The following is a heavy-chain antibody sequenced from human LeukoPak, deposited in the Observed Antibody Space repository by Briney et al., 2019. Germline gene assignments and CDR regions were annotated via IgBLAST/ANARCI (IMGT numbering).Heavy chain of an antibody. CDR2: INPNSGGT. V-gene: IGHV1-2*02. Sequence: ASVKVSCKASGYTFTGYYMHWVRQAPGQGLEWMGWINPNSGGTNYAQKFQGRVTMTGDTSISTAYMELSRLRSDDTAVYYCATYYDFWSGYSYYYGMDVWGQGTTVTVSS. J-gene: IGHJ6*02. CDR1: GYTFTGYY. CDR3: ATYYDFWSGYSYYYGMDV. D-gene: IGHD3-3*01.